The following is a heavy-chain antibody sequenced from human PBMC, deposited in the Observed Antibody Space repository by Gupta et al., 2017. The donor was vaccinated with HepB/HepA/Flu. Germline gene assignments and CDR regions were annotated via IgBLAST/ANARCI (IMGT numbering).Heavy chain of an antibody. D-gene: IGHD4-17*01. J-gene: IGHJ5*02. Sequence: EVQLVESGGGLVQPGGSLRLSCAASGFTFSSYEMNWVRQAPGKGLEWVSYISSSGSTIYYADSVKGRFTISRDNAKNSLYLQMNSLRAEDTAVYYCARDSYGDYVFHALGNWFDPWGQGTLVTVSS. V-gene: IGHV3-48*03. CDR1: GFTFSSYE. CDR2: ISSSGSTI. CDR3: ARDSYGDYVFHALGNWFDP.